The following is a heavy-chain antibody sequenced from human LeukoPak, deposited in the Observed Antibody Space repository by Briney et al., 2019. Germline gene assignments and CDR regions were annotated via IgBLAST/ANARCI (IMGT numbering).Heavy chain of an antibody. Sequence: SETLSLTCTVSGGSISSSSYYWGWIRQPPGKGLEWIGYIYYSGSTNYNPSLKSRVTISVDTSKNQFSLKLSSVTAADTAVYYCARSTDYDSSGYYYPTYYYFDYWGQGTLVTVSS. D-gene: IGHD3-22*01. V-gene: IGHV4-61*05. CDR2: IYYSGST. CDR3: ARSTDYDSSGYYYPTYYYFDY. J-gene: IGHJ4*02. CDR1: GGSISSSSYY.